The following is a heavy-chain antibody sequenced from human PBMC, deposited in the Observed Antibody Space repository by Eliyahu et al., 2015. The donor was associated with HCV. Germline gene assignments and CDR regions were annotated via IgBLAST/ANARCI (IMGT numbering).Heavy chain of an antibody. V-gene: IGHV3-30-3*01. Sequence: QVQLVESGGGVVQPGRSLRLSCAASGFSFSNYAMHWVRQAPGKGLEWVAHISFDGSNKNYADSVKGRFTISRDNSKNTLYLQMNSLRPEDTAVYYALRGYSSSSFGNYWGQGTLVTVSS. CDR2: ISFDGSNK. D-gene: IGHD6-6*01. CDR3: LRGYSSSSFGNY. J-gene: IGHJ4*02. CDR1: GFSFSNYA.